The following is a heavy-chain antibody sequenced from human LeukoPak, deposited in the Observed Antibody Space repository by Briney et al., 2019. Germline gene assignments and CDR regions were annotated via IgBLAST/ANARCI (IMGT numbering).Heavy chain of an antibody. CDR3: VRWYYDSSASRKFDY. V-gene: IGHV4-30-2*01. D-gene: IGHD3-22*01. J-gene: IGHJ4*02. CDR1: GGSISSGGYY. Sequence: PSQTLSLTCTVSGGSISSGGYYWSWIRQPPGKGLEWIGYIYHSGSTYYNPSLKSRVTISVDRSKNQFSLKLSSVTAADTAVYYCVRWYYDSSASRKFDYWGQGSLVTVSS. CDR2: IYHSGST.